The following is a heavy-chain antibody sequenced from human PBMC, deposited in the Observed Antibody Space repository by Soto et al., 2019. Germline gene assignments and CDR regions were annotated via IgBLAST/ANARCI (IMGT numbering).Heavy chain of an antibody. CDR3: ALGYGDYGAGNCFDP. D-gene: IGHD4-17*01. V-gene: IGHV4-34*01. J-gene: IGHJ5*02. CDR2: INHSGST. CDR1: GGSLSGYY. Sequence: PSETLSLTCAVYGGSLSGYYWSCIRQPPGKGLEWIGEINHSGSTNYNPSLKSRVTISVDTSKNQFSLKLSSVTAADTAVYYCALGYGDYGAGNCFDPWGQGTLVSVSS.